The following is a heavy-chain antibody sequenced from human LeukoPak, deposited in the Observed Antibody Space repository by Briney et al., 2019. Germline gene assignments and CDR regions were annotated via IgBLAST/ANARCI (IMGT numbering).Heavy chain of an antibody. CDR2: ISGSGGST. CDR1: GLTSSTYATSYA. Sequence: GGSLRLSCAVSGLTSSTYATSYAMTWVRQAPGKGLEWVSGISGSGGSTYYAESVKGRFTISRDIFKNTLYLQMNSLRDDDTAIYYCAKGATSGWLLYWFDPWGQVTLVTVSS. D-gene: IGHD6-19*01. J-gene: IGHJ5*02. CDR3: AKGATSGWLLYWFDP. V-gene: IGHV3-23*01.